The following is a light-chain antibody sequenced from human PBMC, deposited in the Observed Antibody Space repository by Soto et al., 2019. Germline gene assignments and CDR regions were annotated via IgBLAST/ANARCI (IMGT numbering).Light chain of an antibody. V-gene: IGKV1-5*03. J-gene: IGKJ1*01. CDR3: QHYNSYSEA. CDR1: QTISSW. CDR2: KAS. Sequence: DTQMTQSPSTLSGSVGDRVTITCRASQTISSWLAWYQQKPGKAPKLLIYKASTLKSGVPSRFSGSGSGTEFTLTISSLQPDDFATYYCQHYNSYSEAFGQGANV.